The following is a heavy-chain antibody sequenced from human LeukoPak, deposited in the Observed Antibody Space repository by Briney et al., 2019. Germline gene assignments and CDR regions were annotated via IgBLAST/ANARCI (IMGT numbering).Heavy chain of an antibody. CDR3: AKDTIAVAGTGSGGIDY. J-gene: IGHJ4*02. D-gene: IGHD6-19*01. Sequence: GGFLRLSCAASGFTFGAYAMHWVRQAPGKALEWVSFISLDGGSTYYADSVKGRFTISRDNSNNYLYLQMNSLRAEDTALYYCAKDTIAVAGTGSGGIDYWGQGTLVTVSA. CDR2: ISLDGGST. V-gene: IGHV3-43D*04. CDR1: GFTFGAYA.